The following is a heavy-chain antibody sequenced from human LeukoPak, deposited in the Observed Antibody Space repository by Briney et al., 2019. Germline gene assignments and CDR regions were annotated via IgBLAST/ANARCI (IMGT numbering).Heavy chain of an antibody. CDR3: AKDMGADCGGDCSQDY. CDR1: GFTFDDYA. CDR2: ISWNSGRN. V-gene: IGHV3-9*01. D-gene: IGHD2-21*01. Sequence: GGSLRLSCAASGFTFDDYAMHWVRQAPGKGLEGVSGISWNSGRNGYADSVKGRFTISRDNAKNSLYLQMNSLRAEDTALYYCAKDMGADCGGDCSQDYWGQGTLVTVSS. J-gene: IGHJ4*02.